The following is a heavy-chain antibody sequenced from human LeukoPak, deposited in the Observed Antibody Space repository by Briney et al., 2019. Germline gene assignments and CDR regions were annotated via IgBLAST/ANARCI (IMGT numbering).Heavy chain of an antibody. CDR2: IKSKGDGETT. J-gene: IGHJ4*02. Sequence: TGGSLRLSCAASGFTFSSYWMSWVRQAPGKGLEWVGRIKSKGDGETTDYAAPVKGRFTMSRDDSKATLYLQMNSLKTEDTAVYYCTTDLGITMIRGVIVYWGRGTLVTVSS. V-gene: IGHV3-15*01. CDR1: GFTFSSYW. CDR3: TTDLGITMIRGVIVY. D-gene: IGHD3-10*01.